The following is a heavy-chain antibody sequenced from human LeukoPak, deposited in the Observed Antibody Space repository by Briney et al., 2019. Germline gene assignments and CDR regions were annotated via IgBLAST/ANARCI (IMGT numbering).Heavy chain of an antibody. Sequence: SVKVSCKASGYTFTSYYMHWVRQAPGQGLEWMGRIIPILGIANYAQKFQGRVTITADKSTSTAYMELSSLRSEDTAVYYCARYYYDSSGYYGFDYWGQGTLVTVSS. CDR1: GYTFTSYY. D-gene: IGHD3-22*01. V-gene: IGHV1-69*02. CDR2: IIPILGIA. J-gene: IGHJ4*02. CDR3: ARYYYDSSGYYGFDY.